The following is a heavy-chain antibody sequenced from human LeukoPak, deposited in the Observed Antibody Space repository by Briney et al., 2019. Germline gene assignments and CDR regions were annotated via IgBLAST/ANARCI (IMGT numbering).Heavy chain of an antibody. CDR3: ASSPPTMAYAFDI. J-gene: IGHJ3*02. CDR2: IYYSGST. Sequence: KASETLSLTCTVSGGSISSYYWSWIRQPPGKGLEWIGYIYYSGSTNYNPSLKSRVTITVDTSKNQFSLKLSSVTAADTAVYYCASSPPTMAYAFDIRGQGTMVTVSS. CDR1: GGSISSYY. V-gene: IGHV4-59*01. D-gene: IGHD3-10*01.